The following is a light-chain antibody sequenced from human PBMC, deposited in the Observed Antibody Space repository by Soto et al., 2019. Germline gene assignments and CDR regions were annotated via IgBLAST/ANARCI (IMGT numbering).Light chain of an antibody. Sequence: QSVLTQPPSVSGAPGQRVTISCTGSSSNIGAGYDVHWYQQLPGTAPKLLIYGNSNRPSGVPDRFSGSKSGTSASLAITGLQAEDEADYYCQSYDSSLSGSVFGGGTKVPVX. CDR2: GNS. V-gene: IGLV1-40*01. CDR3: QSYDSSLSGSV. J-gene: IGLJ3*02. CDR1: SSNIGAGYD.